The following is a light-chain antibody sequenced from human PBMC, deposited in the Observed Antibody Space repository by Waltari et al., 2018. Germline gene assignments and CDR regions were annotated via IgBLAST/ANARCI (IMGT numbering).Light chain of an antibody. Sequence: EIVFKQSPATPSLSPWDRVTLSCRASQSISSYLAWYQQKPGQAPRLLIYDASTRATGIPARFSGSGSVTDFTLTISSLEPEDFAIYYCQQRSKSFTFGPGTKVDMK. CDR3: QQRSKSFT. CDR2: DAS. V-gene: IGKV3-11*01. J-gene: IGKJ3*01. CDR1: QSISSY.